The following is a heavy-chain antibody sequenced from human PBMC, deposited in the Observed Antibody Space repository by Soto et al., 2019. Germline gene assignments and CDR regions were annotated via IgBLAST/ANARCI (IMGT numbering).Heavy chain of an antibody. D-gene: IGHD1-26*01. V-gene: IGHV4-4*02. CDR2: IFHSGST. Sequence: QVQLQESGPGLVKPSGTLSLTCAVSGGSISSNNWWSWVRQPPGKGLEWIGEIFHSGSTHYSPSLKSRVTISVDKSKNHVSLNLTSVTAADTAVYYCARVYSGSYSDSWGQGTLVTVSS. J-gene: IGHJ4*02. CDR1: GGSISSNNW. CDR3: ARVYSGSYSDS.